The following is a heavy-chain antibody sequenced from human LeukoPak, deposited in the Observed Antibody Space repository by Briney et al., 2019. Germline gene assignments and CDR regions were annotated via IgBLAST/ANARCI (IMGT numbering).Heavy chain of an antibody. D-gene: IGHD3-22*01. CDR3: ARMGDSSGYYSNFDY. V-gene: IGHV4-59*01. CDR1: GGSISSYY. CDR2: ISYSGST. J-gene: IGHJ4*02. Sequence: SETLSLTCTVSGGSISSYYWSWIRQPPGKGREWFGSISYSGSTNYNPSLKSRVTISLDTSKNQFSLKLTSVSAADTAVYFCARMGDSSGYYSNFDYWGQGSLVTVSS.